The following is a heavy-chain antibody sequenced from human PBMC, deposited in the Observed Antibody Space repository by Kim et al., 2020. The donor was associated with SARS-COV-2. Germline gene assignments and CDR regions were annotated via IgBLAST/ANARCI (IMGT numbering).Heavy chain of an antibody. D-gene: IGHD3-10*01. J-gene: IGHJ4*02. V-gene: IGHV3-43*01. CDR3: AKDATRHYTSGSYFDS. Sequence: ESVKGRFTISRDKSKNILYLQMNSLGTEDNALYCCAKDATRHYTSGSYFDSWGQGTLVTVSS.